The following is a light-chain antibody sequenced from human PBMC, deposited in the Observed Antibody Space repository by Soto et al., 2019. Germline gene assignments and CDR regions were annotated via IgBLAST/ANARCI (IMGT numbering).Light chain of an antibody. Sequence: VLTQSPCTLSLSPWESATLSFRASQTVSITYLTWYQQKPGQAPRLLIFGASKRATGIPDRFSGSGSGRDFTLTISGLEPEDFAVYYCQQYGSSPLISFGQGTRLEIK. J-gene: IGKJ5*01. CDR3: QQYGSSPLIS. V-gene: IGKV3-20*01. CDR1: QTVSITY. CDR2: GAS.